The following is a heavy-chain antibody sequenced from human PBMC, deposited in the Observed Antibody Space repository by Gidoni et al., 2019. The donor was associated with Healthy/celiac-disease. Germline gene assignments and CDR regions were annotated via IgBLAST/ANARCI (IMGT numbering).Heavy chain of an antibody. CDR2: IWSDGSNK. D-gene: IGHD6-6*01. CDR1: GCTFSSYG. V-gene: IGHV3-33*01. J-gene: IGHJ5*02. CDR3: ARERGEYSSIDNWFDP. Sequence: QVQLGESGGGVVKPGRSRRLSCAAAGCTFSSYGMPWVRQAPGKGLEWVSVIWSDGSNKYYADSVKGRFTISRDNSKNTLYLQMNSLRAEDTAVYYCARERGEYSSIDNWFDPWGQGTLVTVSS.